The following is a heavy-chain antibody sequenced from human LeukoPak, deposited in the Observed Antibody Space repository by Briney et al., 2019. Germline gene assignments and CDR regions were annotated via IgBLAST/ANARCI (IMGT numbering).Heavy chain of an antibody. D-gene: IGHD4-17*01. CDR2: IKQDESER. CDR3: ARVRTVTPYYGMDV. J-gene: IGHJ6*02. Sequence: PGGSLRLSCAVSGFTFSGFWMSWVRQAPGKGLEWVANIKQDESERYYVDSVKGRFTISRDNAKNSLYLQMNSLRAEDTAVYYCARVRTVTPYYGMDVWGQGTTVTVSS. V-gene: IGHV3-7*03. CDR1: GFTFSGFW.